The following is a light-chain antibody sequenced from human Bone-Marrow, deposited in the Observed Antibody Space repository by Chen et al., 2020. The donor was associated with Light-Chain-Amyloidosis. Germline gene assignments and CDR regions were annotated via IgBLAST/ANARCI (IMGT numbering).Light chain of an antibody. CDR3: SSYAGSNNLV. CDR2: AVS. CDR1: SSDVGGSNY. Sequence: QSALTPPPSASGSPGQSVTLSCPGTSSDVGGSNYGSWYQHHPGKAPKRMSYAVSKRPSGVPDRFSGAYSGSTASLTGSGLQAEDEADYYCSSYAGSNNLVFGRGTKLPVL. V-gene: IGLV2-8*01. J-gene: IGLJ3*02.